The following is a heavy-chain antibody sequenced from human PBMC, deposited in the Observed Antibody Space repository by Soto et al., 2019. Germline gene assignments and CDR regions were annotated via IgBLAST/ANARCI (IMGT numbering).Heavy chain of an antibody. D-gene: IGHD3-10*01. V-gene: IGHV1-69*06. CDR2: IIPIFGTA. CDR1: GGTFSRYA. Sequence: GASVKVSCKASGGTFSRYAISWVRQAPGQGLEWMGGIIPIFGTANYAQKFQGRVTITADKSTSTAYMELSSLRSEDTAVYYCARGPHYYGSGSYMDYWGQGTLVTVSS. CDR3: ARGPHYYGSGSYMDY. J-gene: IGHJ4*02.